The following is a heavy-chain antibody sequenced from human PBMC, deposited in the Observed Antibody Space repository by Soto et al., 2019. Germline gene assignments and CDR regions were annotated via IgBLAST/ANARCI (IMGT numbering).Heavy chain of an antibody. Sequence: EVQLLESGGGLVQPGGSLRLSCAASGFTFSSYAMSWVRQAPGKGLEWVSAISGSGGSTYYADSVKGRFTISRDNSKNSLYLQMNSLRAEDTAVYYCAKARLPVRGFLYDYFAYWGQGTLVTVSS. J-gene: IGHJ4*02. CDR1: GFTFSSYA. D-gene: IGHD3-10*01. CDR2: ISGSGGST. V-gene: IGHV3-23*01. CDR3: AKARLPVRGFLYDYFAY.